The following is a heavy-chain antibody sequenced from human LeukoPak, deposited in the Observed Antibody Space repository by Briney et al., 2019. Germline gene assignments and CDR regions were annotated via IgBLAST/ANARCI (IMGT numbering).Heavy chain of an antibody. CDR3: TTPSYYDFWSGYYLSGY. V-gene: IGHV3-15*01. J-gene: IGHJ4*02. Sequence: GGSLRLSCAASGFTFSNAWMSWVRQAPGKGLEWVGRIKSKTDGGTTDYAAPVKGRFAISRDDSKNTLYLQMNSLKTEDTAVYYCTTPSYYDFWSGYYLSGYWGQGTLVTVSS. CDR2: IKSKTDGGTT. D-gene: IGHD3-3*01. CDR1: GFTFSNAW.